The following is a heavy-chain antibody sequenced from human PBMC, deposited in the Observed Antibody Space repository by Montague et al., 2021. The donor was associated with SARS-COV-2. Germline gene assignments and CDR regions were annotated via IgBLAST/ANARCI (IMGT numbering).Heavy chain of an antibody. CDR1: GFTFSSYS. Sequence: SLRLSCAASGFTFSSYSMNWVRQAPGKGLEWVSYISSSSNPIYYADSVQGRFTISRDNAKNSLYLQVNSLSAEDTAVYYCARDRGGSVSSGPYYYGMDVWGQGTTVTVSS. V-gene: IGHV3-48*04. CDR2: ISSSSNPI. CDR3: ARDRGGSVSSGPYYYGMDV. D-gene: IGHD6-19*01. J-gene: IGHJ6*02.